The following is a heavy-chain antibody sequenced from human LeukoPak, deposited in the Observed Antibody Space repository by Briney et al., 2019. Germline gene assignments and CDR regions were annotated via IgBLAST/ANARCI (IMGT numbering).Heavy chain of an antibody. CDR3: AREGDYDSSGYYSPFDY. D-gene: IGHD3-22*01. V-gene: IGHV3-48*01. J-gene: IGHJ4*02. CDR1: GFTFSSYS. Sequence: QPGGSLRLSCAASGFTFSSYSMNWVRQAPGKGLEWVSYISSSSSTIYYADSVKGRFTISRDNAKNSLYLQMNSLRAEDTAVYYCAREGDYDSSGYYSPFDYWGQGTLVTVSS. CDR2: ISSSSSTI.